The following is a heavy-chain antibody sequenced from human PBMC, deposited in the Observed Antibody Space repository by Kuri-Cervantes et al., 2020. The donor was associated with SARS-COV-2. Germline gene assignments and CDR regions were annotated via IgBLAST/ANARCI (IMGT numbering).Heavy chain of an antibody. V-gene: IGHV5-51*01. CDR2: IYPGDSDT. J-gene: IGHJ6*03. CDR1: GYSFTSYW. Sequence: GESLKISFKGSGYSFTSYWIGWVRQMPGKGLEWMGIIYPGDSDTRYSPSFQGQVTISADKSISTAYLQWSSLKASDTAMYYCARYSSSWSYYMDVWGKGTTVTVSS. D-gene: IGHD6-13*01. CDR3: ARYSSSWSYYMDV.